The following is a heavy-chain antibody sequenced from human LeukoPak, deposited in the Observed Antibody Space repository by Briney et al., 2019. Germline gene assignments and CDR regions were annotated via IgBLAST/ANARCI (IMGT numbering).Heavy chain of an antibody. J-gene: IGHJ3*02. CDR2: IYYSGST. CDR3: ARGRDGFNI. Sequence: TPSETLSLTCTVSGGSISSYYRSWIRQPPGKGLEWIGYIYYSGSTKYNPSLKSRVTISVDTSRNQFSLRLSSVTAADTAVYYCARGRDGFNIWGQGTMVTVSS. CDR1: GGSISSYY. V-gene: IGHV4-59*01.